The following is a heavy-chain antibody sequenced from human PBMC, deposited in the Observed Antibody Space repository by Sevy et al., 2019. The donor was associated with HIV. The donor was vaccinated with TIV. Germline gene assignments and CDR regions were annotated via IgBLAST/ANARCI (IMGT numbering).Heavy chain of an antibody. CDR3: ARGALQELRDY. V-gene: IGHV3-30-3*01. J-gene: IGHJ4*02. CDR1: GFTFSSYA. CDR2: ISYDGSNK. D-gene: IGHD1-26*01. Sequence: GGSLRLSCAASGFTFSSYAMHWVRQAPGKGLEWVAVISYDGSNKYYADSVKGRFIISRDNSKNTLYLQMNSLRAEDTAVYYCARGALQELRDYWGQGTLVTVSS.